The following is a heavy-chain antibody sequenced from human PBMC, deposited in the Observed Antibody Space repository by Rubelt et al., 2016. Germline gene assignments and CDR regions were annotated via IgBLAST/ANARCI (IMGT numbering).Heavy chain of an antibody. CDR1: GGSFSGYY. Sequence: QVQLQQWGAGLLKPSETLSPTCAVYGGSFSGYYWSWIRQPPGKGLEWIGEINHSGSTNYNPSLKSRVTISVDTSKNQFSLKLGAVTAADTAVYYWARGTGRAAALKFDDWGQGTLVTVSS. V-gene: IGHV4-34*01. D-gene: IGHD6-13*01. J-gene: IGHJ4*02. CDR2: INHSGST. CDR3: ARGTGRAAALKFDD.